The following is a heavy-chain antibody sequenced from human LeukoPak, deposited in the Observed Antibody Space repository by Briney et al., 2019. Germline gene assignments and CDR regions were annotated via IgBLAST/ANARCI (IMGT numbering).Heavy chain of an antibody. V-gene: IGHV3-23*01. CDR1: GFTFSSYG. CDR2: ISGSGGST. D-gene: IGHD3-10*01. CDR3: AKVHRAYDYDSGSYYDSGFDY. Sequence: PGGSLRLSCAAFGFTFSSYGMSWVRQAPGKGLEWVSNISGSGGSTYYADSVKGRFTISRDNSKNTLYLQMNSLRAEDTAIYYCAKVHRAYDYDSGSYYDSGFDYWGQGTLVTVSS. J-gene: IGHJ4*02.